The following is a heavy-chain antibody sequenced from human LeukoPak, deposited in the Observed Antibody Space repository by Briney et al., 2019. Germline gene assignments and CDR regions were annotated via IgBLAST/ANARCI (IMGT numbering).Heavy chain of an antibody. CDR3: ARGRRRIAAPGATPPAPYFDF. V-gene: IGHV3-23*01. D-gene: IGHD6-13*01. CDR1: GFTFSSYA. Sequence: PGGSLRLSCAASGFTFSSYAMSWVRQAPGKGLECISGFSGSGGSTYYADSVKVRFTISRDNAKNSLSLQMNSLRAEDTAVYYCARGRRRIAAPGATPPAPYFDFWGQGTLVTVSS. J-gene: IGHJ4*02. CDR2: FSGSGGST.